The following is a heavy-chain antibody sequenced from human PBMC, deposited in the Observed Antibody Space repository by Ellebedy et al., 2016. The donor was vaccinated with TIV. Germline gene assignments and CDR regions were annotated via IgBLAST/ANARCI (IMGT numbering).Heavy chain of an antibody. Sequence: PGGSLRLSCKASGYSFTKYWIGWVRQMPGKGLEWMGIIYPGDSDIRYSPSFQGQVTISADKSISTAYLQWSSLKASDTAIYYCARRGYSGYEHSWFDSWGQGTLVTVSS. J-gene: IGHJ5*01. V-gene: IGHV5-51*01. CDR1: GYSFTKYW. CDR3: ARRGYSGYEHSWFDS. D-gene: IGHD5-12*01. CDR2: IYPGDSDI.